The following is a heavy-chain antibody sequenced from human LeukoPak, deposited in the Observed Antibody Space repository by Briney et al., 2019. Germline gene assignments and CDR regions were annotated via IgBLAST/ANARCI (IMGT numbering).Heavy chain of an antibody. CDR1: GFTVSSNY. V-gene: IGHV3-66*01. D-gene: IGHD3-10*01. CDR3: ARDFAWFGEEGMDV. J-gene: IGHJ6*02. CDR2: IYSGGST. Sequence: GGSLRLSCAASGFTVSSNYMSWVRQAPGEGLEWGSVIYSGGSTYYADSVKGRFTISRDNSKNTLYLQMNSLRAEDTAVYYCARDFAWFGEEGMDVWGQGTTVTVSS.